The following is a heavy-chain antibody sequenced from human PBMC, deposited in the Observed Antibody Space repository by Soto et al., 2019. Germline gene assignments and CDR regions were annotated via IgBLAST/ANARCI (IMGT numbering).Heavy chain of an antibody. CDR3: AREGYCSGGSCYPDY. Sequence: SETLSLTCTVSGGSISSYYWSWIRQPPGKGLEWIGYIYYSVSTNYNPSLKSRVTISVDTSKNQFSLKLSSVTAADTAVYYCAREGYCSGGSCYPDYWGQGTLVTVSS. D-gene: IGHD2-15*01. CDR2: IYYSVST. V-gene: IGHV4-59*01. J-gene: IGHJ4*02. CDR1: GGSISSYY.